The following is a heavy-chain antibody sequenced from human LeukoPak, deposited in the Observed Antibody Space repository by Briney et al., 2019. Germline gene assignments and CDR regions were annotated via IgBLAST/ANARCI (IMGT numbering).Heavy chain of an antibody. D-gene: IGHD3-16*01. CDR2: FHNSGTS. CDR3: TRGAGWLIDY. CDR1: DDSISDYC. V-gene: IGHV4-59*01. Sequence: SETLSLTCTVSDDSISDYCRGWIRQPPGKGLEWIGYFHNSGTSTYNPSLKSRVTISADTSKNQFSLKLNSLTTADTAVYYCTRGAGWLIDYWGQGILVTVSS. J-gene: IGHJ4*02.